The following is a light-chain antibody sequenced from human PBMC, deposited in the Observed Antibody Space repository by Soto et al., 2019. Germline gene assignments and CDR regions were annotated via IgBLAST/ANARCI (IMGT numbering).Light chain of an antibody. CDR1: QSVSYN. J-gene: IGKJ4*02. Sequence: EIVMTQSPATLSVSPGETATLSCRASQSVSYNLAWYQQKPGQGPRLLIYGAFTRATGIPARFSGSGSGTGFTLTIISLQSEDFAVYYCQQYKNWPPLTFGGGTKVEIK. CDR2: GAF. CDR3: QQYKNWPPLT. V-gene: IGKV3-15*01.